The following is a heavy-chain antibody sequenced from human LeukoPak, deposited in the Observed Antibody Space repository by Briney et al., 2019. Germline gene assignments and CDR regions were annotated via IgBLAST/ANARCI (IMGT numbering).Heavy chain of an antibody. CDR1: DGSFSGYY. J-gene: IGHJ4*01. CDR2: INHSGSA. Sequence: PSETLSLTCAVYDGSFSGYYCSWIRQPPGKGLEWIGEINHSGSANYNPSLKSRVTILLDMSKNQFSLNLSSVTAADTAVYYCARDRSSYAKGHYDYWGQGTLVTVSS. D-gene: IGHD6-6*01. V-gene: IGHV4-34*01. CDR3: ARDRSSYAKGHYDY.